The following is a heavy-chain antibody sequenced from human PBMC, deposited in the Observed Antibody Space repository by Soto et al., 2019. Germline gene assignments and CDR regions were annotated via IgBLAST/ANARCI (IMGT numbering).Heavy chain of an antibody. CDR2: IYHSGST. CDR1: GGSISSSNW. V-gene: IGHV4-4*02. CDR3: ARDLGLRTGRYHYYGMDV. J-gene: IGHJ6*02. Sequence: PSETLSLTCAVSGGSISSSNWWSWVRQPPGKGLEWIGEIYHSGSTNYNPSLKSRVTISVDKSKNQFSLKLSSVTAADTAVYYCARDLGLRTGRYHYYGMDVWGQGTTVTVSS. D-gene: IGHD1-1*01.